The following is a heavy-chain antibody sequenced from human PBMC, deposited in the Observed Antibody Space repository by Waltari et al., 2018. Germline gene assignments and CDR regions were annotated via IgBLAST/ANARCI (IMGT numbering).Heavy chain of an antibody. Sequence: EVQLVESGGGLVQPGGSLRLSCAASGFTFSSYWMSWVRQAPGKGLEWVANIKQDGSEKYYVDSVKGRFTISRDNAKNSLYLQMNSLRAGDTAVYYCVIAVAGRHDYWGQGTLVTVSS. CDR2: IKQDGSEK. CDR3: VIAVAGRHDY. V-gene: IGHV3-7*01. CDR1: GFTFSSYW. J-gene: IGHJ4*02. D-gene: IGHD6-19*01.